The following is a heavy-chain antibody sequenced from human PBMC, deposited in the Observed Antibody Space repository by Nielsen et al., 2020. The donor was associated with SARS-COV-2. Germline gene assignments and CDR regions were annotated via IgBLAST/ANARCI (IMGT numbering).Heavy chain of an antibody. CDR1: GFTFSSYW. CDR2: IKQDGSEK. V-gene: IGHV3-7*01. Sequence: GESLKISCAASGFTFSSYWMSWVRQAPGKGLEWVANIKQDGSEKYYVDSVKGRFTISRDNSKNTLYLQMNSLRAEDTAVYYCAKDRLLPFDYWGQGTLVTVSS. J-gene: IGHJ4*02. D-gene: IGHD3-22*01. CDR3: AKDRLLPFDY.